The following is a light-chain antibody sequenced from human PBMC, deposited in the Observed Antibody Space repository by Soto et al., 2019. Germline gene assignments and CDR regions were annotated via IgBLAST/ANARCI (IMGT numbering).Light chain of an antibody. CDR2: EVS. V-gene: IGLV2-8*01. CDR1: SSDVGGYNY. J-gene: IGLJ1*01. CDR3: SSYAGSNIYV. Sequence: QSVLTQPPSASGSPGQSVTISCTGTSSDVGGYNYVSWYQQHPGKAPKPMIYEVSKRPSGVPDRFSGSKSGNTASLTVSGLQAEDEADYYCSSYAGSNIYVFGTGTKVTVI.